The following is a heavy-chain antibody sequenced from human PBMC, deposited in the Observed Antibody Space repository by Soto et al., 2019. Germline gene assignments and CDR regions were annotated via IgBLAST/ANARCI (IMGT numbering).Heavy chain of an antibody. CDR1: GFTFDDYA. Sequence: EVQLVESGGGLVQPGRSLRLSCAASGFTFDDYAMHWVRQAPGKGLEWVSGISWNSYSIGYADSMKGRFTISRDNAKNSLYLQMNSLRAEDTALYYCAKDGGITMVRGVITKSSGFDYWGQGTLVTVSS. D-gene: IGHD3-10*01. J-gene: IGHJ4*02. CDR3: AKDGGITMVRGVITKSSGFDY. CDR2: ISWNSYSI. V-gene: IGHV3-9*01.